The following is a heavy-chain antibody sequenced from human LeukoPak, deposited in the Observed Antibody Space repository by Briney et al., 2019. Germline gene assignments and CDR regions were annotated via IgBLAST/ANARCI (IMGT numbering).Heavy chain of an antibody. J-gene: IGHJ4*02. CDR3: ARDYKYAFDN. Sequence: GGSLRLSCAASGFTFSDYSMNWVRQAPGKGLEWISYIGIDSGNTNYADSVKGRITISGDKAKNSLYLQMNSLRVEDTAVYYCARDYKYAFDNWGQGTLVTVSS. CDR1: GFTFSDYS. D-gene: IGHD5-24*01. V-gene: IGHV3-48*01. CDR2: IGIDSGNT.